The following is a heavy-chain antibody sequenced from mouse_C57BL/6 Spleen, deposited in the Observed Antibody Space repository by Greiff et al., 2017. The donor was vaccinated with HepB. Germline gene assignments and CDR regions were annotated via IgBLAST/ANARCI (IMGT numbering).Heavy chain of an antibody. V-gene: IGHV1-69*01. Sequence: QVQLQQPGAELVMPGASVKLSCKASGYTFTSYWMHWVKQRPGQGLEWIGDIDPSDSYTNYNQKFKGKSTLTVDKSSSTAYMQLSSLTSEDSAVYYCARELRLRRYAMDYWGQGTSVTVSS. J-gene: IGHJ4*01. CDR1: GYTFTSYW. CDR3: ARELRLRRYAMDY. D-gene: IGHD3-2*02. CDR2: IDPSDSYT.